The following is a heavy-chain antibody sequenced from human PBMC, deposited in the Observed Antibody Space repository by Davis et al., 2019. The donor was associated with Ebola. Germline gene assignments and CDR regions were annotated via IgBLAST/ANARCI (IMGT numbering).Heavy chain of an antibody. CDR3: AKGGYFDSLEIDS. CDR1: GFTFSSYS. CDR2: ISSSSSTI. V-gene: IGHV3-48*01. J-gene: IGHJ4*02. Sequence: GGSLRLSCAASGFTFSSYSMNWVRQAPGKGLEWVSYISSSSSTIYYADSVKGRFTISRDNSKNTLYLQMNSLRAEDTAVYYCAKGGYFDSLEIDSWGQGTLVTVSS. D-gene: IGHD3-9*01.